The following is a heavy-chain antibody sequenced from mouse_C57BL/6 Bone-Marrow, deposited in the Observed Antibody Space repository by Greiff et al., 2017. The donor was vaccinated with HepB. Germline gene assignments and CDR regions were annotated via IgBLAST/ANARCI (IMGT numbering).Heavy chain of an antibody. J-gene: IGHJ3*01. D-gene: IGHD2-1*01. Sequence: EVQLVESGPELVKPGDSVKISCKASGYSFTGYFMNWVMQSHGKSLEWIGRINPYNGDTFYNQKFKGKATLTVDKSSSTAHMELRSLTSEDSAVYYCAREGIYGNYLAWFAYWGQGTLVTVSA. V-gene: IGHV1-20*01. CDR2: INPYNGDT. CDR1: GYSFTGYF. CDR3: AREGIYGNYLAWFAY.